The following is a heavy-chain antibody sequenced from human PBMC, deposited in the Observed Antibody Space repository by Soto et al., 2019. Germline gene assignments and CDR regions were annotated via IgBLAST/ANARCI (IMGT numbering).Heavy chain of an antibody. V-gene: IGHV1-69*13. CDR3: ARSRGGYSYGYNWFDP. J-gene: IGHJ5*02. D-gene: IGHD5-18*01. CDR2: IIPIFGTA. CDR1: GGTFSSYA. Sequence: ASVKVSCKASGGTFSSYAISWVRQAPGQGLEWMGGIIPIFGTANYAQKFQGRVTITADGSTSTAYMELSSLRSEDTAVYYCARSRGGYSYGYNWFDPWGQGTLVTVSS.